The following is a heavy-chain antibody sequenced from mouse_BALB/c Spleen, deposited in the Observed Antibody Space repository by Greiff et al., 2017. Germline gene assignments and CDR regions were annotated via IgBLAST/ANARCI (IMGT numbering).Heavy chain of an antibody. J-gene: IGHJ2*01. CDR1: GYTFTSYW. V-gene: IGHV1S81*02. D-gene: IGHD3-3*01. Sequence: QVQLQQPGAELVKPGASVKLSCKASGYTFTSYWMHWVKQRPGQGLEWIGEINPSNGRTNYNEKFKSKATLTVDKSSSTAYMQLSSLTSEDSAVYYCARRGDPFDYWGQGTTLTVSS. CDR3: ARRGDPFDY. CDR2: INPSNGRT.